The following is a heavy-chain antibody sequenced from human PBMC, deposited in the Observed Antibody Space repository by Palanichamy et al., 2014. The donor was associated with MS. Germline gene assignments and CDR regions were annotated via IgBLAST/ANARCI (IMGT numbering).Heavy chain of an antibody. V-gene: IGHV1-2*02. CDR2: INPNSGGT. J-gene: IGHJ4*02. CDR3: ARDPTLTTVTTYYFDY. D-gene: IGHD4-11*01. Sequence: QVQLVQSGAEVKKPGASVKVSCKASGYTFTGYYMHWVRQAPGQGLEWMGWINPNSGGTNYAQKFQGRVTMTRDTSISTAYMELSRLRSDDTAVYYCARDPTLTTVTTYYFDYWGQGTLVTVSS. CDR1: GYTFTGYY.